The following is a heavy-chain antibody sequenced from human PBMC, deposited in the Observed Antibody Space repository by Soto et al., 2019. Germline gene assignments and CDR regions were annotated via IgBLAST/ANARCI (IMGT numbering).Heavy chain of an antibody. J-gene: IGHJ6*02. D-gene: IGHD3-22*01. V-gene: IGHV1-69*06. CDR1: GGTFSSYA. Sequence: QVQLVQSGAEVKKPGSSVKVSCKASGGTFSSYAISWVRQAPGQGLEWMGGIIPIFGTANYAQKFQGRVTITADKSTSTDYMELSSLRSEDTAVYYCAREGANDSSGYYYYYGMDVWGQGTTVTVSS. CDR2: IIPIFGTA. CDR3: AREGANDSSGYYYYYGMDV.